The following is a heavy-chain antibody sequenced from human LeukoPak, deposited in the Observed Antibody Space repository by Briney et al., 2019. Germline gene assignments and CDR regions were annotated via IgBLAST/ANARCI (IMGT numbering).Heavy chain of an antibody. J-gene: IGHJ6*02. CDR1: GFTFSSYG. CDR2: ISYDGSNK. Sequence: PGGSLRLSCAASGFTFSSYGMHWVRQAPGKGLEWVAVISYDGSNKYYADSVKGRFTISRDNAKNSLYLQMNSLRDEDTAVYYCARGFRYYYGSGSSYGMDVWGQGTTVTVSS. CDR3: ARGFRYYYGSGSSYGMDV. D-gene: IGHD3-10*01. V-gene: IGHV3-30*03.